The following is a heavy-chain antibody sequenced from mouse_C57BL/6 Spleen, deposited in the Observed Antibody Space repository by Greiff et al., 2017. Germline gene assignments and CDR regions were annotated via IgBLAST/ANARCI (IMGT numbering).Heavy chain of an antibody. Sequence: EVKLVESGEGLVKPGGSLKLSCAASGFTFSSYAMSWVRQTPEQRLEWVAYISSGGDYIYYADTVKGRFTISRDNARNTLYLQMSSLKSEDTAMYYCTRAAVVAPYYFDYWGQGTTLTVSA. V-gene: IGHV5-9-1*02. CDR1: GFTFSSYA. CDR2: ISSGGDYI. CDR3: TRAAVVAPYYFDY. J-gene: IGHJ2*01. D-gene: IGHD1-1*01.